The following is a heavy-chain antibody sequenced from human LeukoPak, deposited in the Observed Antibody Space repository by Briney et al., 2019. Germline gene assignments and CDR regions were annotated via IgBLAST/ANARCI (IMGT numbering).Heavy chain of an antibody. CDR3: ATSGSYYGGAFDI. CDR2: VDPEDGET. V-gene: IGHV1-69-2*01. Sequence: ASVKVSCKVSGYTFTDYYMHWVRQAPGKGLEWMELVDPEDGETIYAEKFQGRVTITADTSTDTAYMELSSLRSEDTAVYYCATSGSYYGGAFDIWGQGTMVTVSS. CDR1: GYTFTDYY. D-gene: IGHD1-26*01. J-gene: IGHJ3*02.